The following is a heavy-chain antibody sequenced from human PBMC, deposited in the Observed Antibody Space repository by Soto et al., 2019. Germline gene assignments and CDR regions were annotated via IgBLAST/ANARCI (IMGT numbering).Heavy chain of an antibody. V-gene: IGHV2-70*04. CDR1: GFSLSTSGMR. D-gene: IGHD2-8*01. J-gene: IGHJ5*02. CDR3: ARTPGNGNWFDP. CDR2: IDWDDDK. Sequence: ESGPTLVNPTQTLTLTCTFSGFSLSTSGMRVSWIRQPPGKALEWLARIDWDDDKFYSTSLKTRLTISKDTSKNQVVLTMTNMDPVDTATYYCARTPGNGNWFDPWGQGTLVTVSS.